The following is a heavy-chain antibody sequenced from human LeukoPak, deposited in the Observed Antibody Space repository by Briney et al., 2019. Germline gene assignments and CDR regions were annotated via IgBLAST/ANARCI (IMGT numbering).Heavy chain of an antibody. Sequence: GASVKVSCKVSTYMLNDLSLHWVRQPPGKGLEWMGGFDPEDGKPIYSQNFQGRVTVTKDTSKHTTYIELSSLRSDDTAVYYCATVGLSSGWYRFDYWGQGTLVTVAS. J-gene: IGHJ4*02. CDR1: TYMLNDLS. V-gene: IGHV1-24*01. CDR2: FDPEDGKP. CDR3: ATVGLSSGWYRFDY. D-gene: IGHD6-19*01.